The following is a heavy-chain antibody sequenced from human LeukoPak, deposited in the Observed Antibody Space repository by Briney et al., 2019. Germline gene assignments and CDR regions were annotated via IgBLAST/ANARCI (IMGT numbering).Heavy chain of an antibody. Sequence: GGSLRLSCATSGFIFSTYALSWVRQAPGKGLEGASSISGSGGSTYHADSVKGRFTISRDNSKNTLYLQMNSLRAEDTAVYYCAKDKSEKYFSLFDIWGQGTMVTVSS. D-gene: IGHD3-9*01. V-gene: IGHV3-23*01. CDR2: ISGSGGST. J-gene: IGHJ3*02. CDR3: AKDKSEKYFSLFDI. CDR1: GFIFSTYA.